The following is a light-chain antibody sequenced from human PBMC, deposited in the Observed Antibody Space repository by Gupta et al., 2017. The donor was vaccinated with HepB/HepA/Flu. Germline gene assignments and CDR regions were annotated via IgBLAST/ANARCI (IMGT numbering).Light chain of an antibody. V-gene: IGLV1-51*01. CDR2: DNN. Sequence: QSVLTQPPSVSAAPGQKVTISCSGSSSNIGNNYVSWYQQLPGTAPKLLNYDNNKRPSGIPDRFSGSKSGTSATLGITGLQTGDEADYYCGTWDSSLSVVFGGGTKLTVL. J-gene: IGLJ2*01. CDR3: GTWDSSLSVV. CDR1: SSNIGNNY.